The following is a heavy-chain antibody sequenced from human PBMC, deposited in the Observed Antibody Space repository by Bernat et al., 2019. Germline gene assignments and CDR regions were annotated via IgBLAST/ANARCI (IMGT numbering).Heavy chain of an antibody. CDR2: ISYDGSNK. CDR1: GFTFSSYA. Sequence: QVQLVESGGGVVQPGRSLRLSCAASGFTFSSYAMHWVRQAPGKGLEWVAVISYDGSNKYYADSVKGRFTISRDNSKNTLYLQMNSPRAEDTAVYYCARDGRGYSYGEIYYFDYWGQGTLVTVSS. J-gene: IGHJ4*02. V-gene: IGHV3-30-3*01. CDR3: ARDGRGYSYGEIYYFDY. D-gene: IGHD5-18*01.